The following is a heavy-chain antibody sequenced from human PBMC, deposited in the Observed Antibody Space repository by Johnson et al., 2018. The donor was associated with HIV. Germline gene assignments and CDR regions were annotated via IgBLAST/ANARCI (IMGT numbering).Heavy chain of an antibody. Sequence: EVQLVESGGGVVQPGGSLRLSCAASGFTFSSFGMHWVRQAPGKGLEYVSAISSNGGSTFYANSVKGRFTIFRDNSKSTLYLQMGSLRAEDMGVYYCAIPYYFDRGVYHWGQGTMVTGSS. CDR2: ISSNGGST. D-gene: IGHD3-22*01. V-gene: IGHV3-64*01. CDR1: GFTFSSFG. J-gene: IGHJ3*01. CDR3: AIPYYFDRGVYH.